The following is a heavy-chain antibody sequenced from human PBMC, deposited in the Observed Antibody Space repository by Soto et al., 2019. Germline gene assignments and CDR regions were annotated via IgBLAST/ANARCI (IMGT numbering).Heavy chain of an antibody. V-gene: IGHV3-74*01. CDR3: ARDDWYYYDSSGYSYFDY. CDR1: GFTFTNYW. D-gene: IGHD3-22*01. J-gene: IGHJ4*02. Sequence: LRLSCAASGFTFTNYWMHWVRQVPGKGLVWVSRIDGVGTGTSYSDSVRGRFTISRDNAENSLYLQMNSLRAEDTAVYYCARDDWYYYDSSGYSYFDYWGQGTLVTVSS. CDR2: IDGVGTGT.